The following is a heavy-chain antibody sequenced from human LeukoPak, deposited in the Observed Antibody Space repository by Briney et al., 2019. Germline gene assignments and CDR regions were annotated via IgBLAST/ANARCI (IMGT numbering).Heavy chain of an antibody. D-gene: IGHD1-26*01. CDR1: GGTFSSYA. V-gene: IGHV1-69*01. CDR2: IIPIFGTA. J-gene: IGHJ4*02. Sequence: SVKVSCKASGGTFSSYAISWVRQAPGQGLEWMGGIIPIFGTANYAQKFQGRVTITADESTSTVYMELSSLRSGDTAVYYCARGLVGATGDYWGQGTLVTVSS. CDR3: ARGLVGATGDY.